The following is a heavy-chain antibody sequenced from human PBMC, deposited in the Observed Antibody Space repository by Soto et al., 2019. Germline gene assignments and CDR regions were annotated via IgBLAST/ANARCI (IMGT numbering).Heavy chain of an antibody. D-gene: IGHD6-13*01. Sequence: GGSLRLSCAASVFTFSSYAMSWVRQSPGKGLEWISAISGSGGSTYYADSVKGRFTISRDNSKNTLYMQMNSPRAEDTAVYYCAGVRMAAAGPSGVEPWGQGTLVTVSS. CDR1: VFTFSSYA. V-gene: IGHV3-23*01. CDR2: ISGSGGST. J-gene: IGHJ5*02. CDR3: AGVRMAAAGPSGVEP.